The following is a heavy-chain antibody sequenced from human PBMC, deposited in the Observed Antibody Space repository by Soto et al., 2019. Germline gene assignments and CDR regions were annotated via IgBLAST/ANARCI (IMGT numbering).Heavy chain of an antibody. Sequence: ASVKVSCKVSGYTLTELSMHWVRQAPGKGLEWMGGFDPEDGETIYAQKFQGRVTMTEDTSTDTAYMELSSLRSEDTAVYYCATPRGWPAAMFPFDYWGQGTLVTVSS. V-gene: IGHV1-24*01. CDR2: FDPEDGET. D-gene: IGHD2-2*01. CDR3: ATPRGWPAAMFPFDY. J-gene: IGHJ4*02. CDR1: GYTLTELS.